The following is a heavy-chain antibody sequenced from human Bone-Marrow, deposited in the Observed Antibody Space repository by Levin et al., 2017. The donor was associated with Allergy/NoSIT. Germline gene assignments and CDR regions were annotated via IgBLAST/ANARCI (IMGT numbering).Heavy chain of an antibody. CDR1: GGSFSGYY. Sequence: PSETLSLTCAVYGGSFSGYYWSWIRQPPGKGLEWIGEINHSGSTNYNPSLKSRVTISVDTSKNQFSLKLSSVTAADTAVYYCARTYYDYIWGSYRYVYVHPFDYWGQGTLVTVSS. J-gene: IGHJ4*02. V-gene: IGHV4-34*01. CDR3: ARTYYDYIWGSYRYVYVHPFDY. D-gene: IGHD3-16*02. CDR2: INHSGST.